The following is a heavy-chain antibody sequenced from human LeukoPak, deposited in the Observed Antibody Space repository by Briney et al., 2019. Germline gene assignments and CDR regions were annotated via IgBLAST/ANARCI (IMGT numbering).Heavy chain of an antibody. CDR3: ARTTVVGATHFDY. CDR1: GYTFTSYG. V-gene: IGHV1-18*01. CDR2: ISVYYGNT. J-gene: IGHJ4*02. D-gene: IGHD1-26*01. Sequence: ASVRVSCKASGYTFTSYGLSWVRQAPGQGLEWMGWISVYYGNTNYAQKLQGRVTMTTDTSTSTAYMELRGLRSDDTAVYYCARTTVVGATHFDYWGQGTLVTVSS.